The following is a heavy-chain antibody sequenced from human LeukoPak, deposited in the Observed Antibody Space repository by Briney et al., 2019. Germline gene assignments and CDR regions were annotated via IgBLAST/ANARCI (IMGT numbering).Heavy chain of an antibody. V-gene: IGHV4-39*07. Sequence: SETLSLTCTVSGGSISSSSYYWGWIRQPPGKGLEWIGSIYYSGSTYYNPSLKSRVTISVDTSKNQFSLKLSSVTAADTAVYYCASFGLVWVPGYYMDVWGKGTTVTVSS. CDR1: GGSISSSSYY. D-gene: IGHD3/OR15-3a*01. CDR3: ASFGLVWVPGYYMDV. CDR2: IYYSGST. J-gene: IGHJ6*03.